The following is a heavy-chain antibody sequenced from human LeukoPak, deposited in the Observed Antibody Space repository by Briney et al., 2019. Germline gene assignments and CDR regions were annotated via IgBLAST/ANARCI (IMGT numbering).Heavy chain of an antibody. CDR3: AIWFGAVLDFLGPWDY. J-gene: IGHJ4*02. D-gene: IGHD3-10*01. V-gene: IGHV1-18*01. CDR1: GYTFSNYG. CDR2: INTYNGNT. Sequence: ASVKVSCKASGYTFSNYGVNWARQAPGQGLEWMGFINTYNGNTKYAWKFQARNTVTRETSTSTAYMELGSLTSDDTAIYYCAIWFGAVLDFLGPWDYWGQGTLVTVSS.